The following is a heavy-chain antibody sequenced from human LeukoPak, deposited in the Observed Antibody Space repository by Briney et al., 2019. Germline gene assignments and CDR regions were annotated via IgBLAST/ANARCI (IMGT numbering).Heavy chain of an antibody. CDR2: IYYSGST. D-gene: IGHD1-26*01. Sequence: SETLSLTCTVSGGSISSSGYYWGWIRQPPGKGLEWIASIYYSGSTYYNPSLKSRVTISVDTSKKQLSLKLSSLTAADTAVYYCARHEYSGSYYGLSWFDPWGQGTLVTVSS. V-gene: IGHV4-39*01. J-gene: IGHJ5*02. CDR3: ARHEYSGSYYGLSWFDP. CDR1: GGSISSSGYY.